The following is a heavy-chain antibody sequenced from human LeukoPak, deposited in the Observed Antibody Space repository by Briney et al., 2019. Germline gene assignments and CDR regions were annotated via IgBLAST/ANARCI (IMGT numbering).Heavy chain of an antibody. CDR3: ATVGSYGPFNDY. D-gene: IGHD5-18*01. CDR1: GYTLTELS. V-gene: IGHV1-24*01. Sequence: ASAKVSCKVSGYTLTELSMHWVRQAPGKGLEWMGGFDTEDGETIYAQKFQGRVTMTEDTSTDTAYMELSSLRSEDTAVYYCATVGSYGPFNDYWGQGTLVTVSS. CDR2: FDTEDGET. J-gene: IGHJ4*02.